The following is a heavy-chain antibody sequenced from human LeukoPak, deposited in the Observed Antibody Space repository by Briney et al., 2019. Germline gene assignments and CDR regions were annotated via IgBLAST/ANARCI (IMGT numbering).Heavy chain of an antibody. Sequence: PGGSLRLSCAASGFTFSSYAMHWVRQAPGKGLEWVTVISYHARDQFYADSVKGRFTVSRDNSKNTLYLQMNSLRAEDSAVYYCAAQPCSGGVCYLDYWGQGTLVIVSS. CDR2: ISYHARDQ. J-gene: IGHJ4*02. CDR1: GFTFSSYA. V-gene: IGHV3-30*04. D-gene: IGHD2-8*02. CDR3: AAQPCSGGVCYLDY.